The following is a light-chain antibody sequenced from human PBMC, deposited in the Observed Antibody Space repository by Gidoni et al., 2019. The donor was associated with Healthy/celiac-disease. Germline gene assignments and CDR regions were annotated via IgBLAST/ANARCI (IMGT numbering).Light chain of an antibody. CDR1: QGISSY. CDR3: QQYYSYPRT. J-gene: IGKJ1*01. Sequence: AIRMTQSPSSFSASTGDRVTITCRASQGISSYLAWYQPKPGKAPKLLIYAASTLQSGVPSRFSGSVSGTDFTLTISCLQSEDFATYYCQQYYSYPRTFGQGTKVEIK. CDR2: AAS. V-gene: IGKV1-8*01.